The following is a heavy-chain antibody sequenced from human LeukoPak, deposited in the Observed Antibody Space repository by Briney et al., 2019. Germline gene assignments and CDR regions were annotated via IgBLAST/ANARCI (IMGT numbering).Heavy chain of an antibody. V-gene: IGHV3-48*03. Sequence: SGGSLRLSWAASGFTVSSYEMNGVREAPGKRLECVSYICSSGSTIYYADSVKGRFTIPSDTAKTSLYLQMHSLRAEDPAVYYCASAGDDSSGYYSVYYYGMDVWGQGTTVTVSS. D-gene: IGHD3-22*01. CDR3: ASAGDDSSGYYSVYYYGMDV. CDR1: GFTVSSYE. CDR2: ICSSGSTI. J-gene: IGHJ6*02.